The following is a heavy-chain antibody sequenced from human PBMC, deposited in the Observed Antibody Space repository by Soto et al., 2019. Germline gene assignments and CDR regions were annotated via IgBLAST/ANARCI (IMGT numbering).Heavy chain of an antibody. CDR2: IWYDGSNK. J-gene: IGHJ3*02. Sequence: GGSLRLSCAASGFTFSSYGMHWVRQAPGKGLEWVAVIWYDGSNKYYADSVKGRFTISRDNSKNTLYLQMNSLRAEDTAVYYCAKPYGSGSYATPDAFDIWGQGTMVTVSS. V-gene: IGHV3-33*06. D-gene: IGHD3-10*01. CDR3: AKPYGSGSYATPDAFDI. CDR1: GFTFSSYG.